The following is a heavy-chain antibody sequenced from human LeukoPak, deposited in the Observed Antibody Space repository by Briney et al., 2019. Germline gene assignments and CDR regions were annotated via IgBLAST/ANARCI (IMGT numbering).Heavy chain of an antibody. CDR2: ISGGYNGDS. CDR3: ARGRTVTKRVDY. CDR1: GYNFRHYG. V-gene: IGHV1-18*01. Sequence: ASVKVSCKTSGYNFRHYGISWVRQAPGQGLEWMAWISGGYNGDSDYALKLRGRLTMTTDTSTSTAYMELRSLGSDDTAVYYCARGRTVTKRVDYWGQGTLVTVSS. J-gene: IGHJ4*02. D-gene: IGHD4-17*01.